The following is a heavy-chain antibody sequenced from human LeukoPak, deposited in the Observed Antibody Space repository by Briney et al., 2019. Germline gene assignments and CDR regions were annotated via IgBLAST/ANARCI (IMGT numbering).Heavy chain of an antibody. CDR2: ISGSGGST. Sequence: GASLRLSCAASGFTFSSYAMSWVRQAPGKGLEWVSAISGSGGSTYYADSVKGRFTISRDNSKNTLYLQMNSLRAEDTAVYYCAKGDEWFGVYYSDYWGQGTLVTVSS. D-gene: IGHD3-10*01. CDR3: AKGDEWFGVYYSDY. J-gene: IGHJ4*02. V-gene: IGHV3-23*01. CDR1: GFTFSSYA.